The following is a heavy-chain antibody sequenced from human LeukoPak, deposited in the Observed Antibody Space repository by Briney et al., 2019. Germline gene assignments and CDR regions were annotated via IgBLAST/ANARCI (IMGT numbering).Heavy chain of an antibody. CDR2: ISSSGSTK. D-gene: IGHD2-2*01. V-gene: IGHV3-48*04. Sequence: GGSLRLSCAASGFTFSSYAMSWVRQAPGKGLEWVSYISSSGSTKYYADSVKGRFTISRDNAKNSLYLQMNSLRAEDTAVYYCAREPVPAATHYYMDVWGKGTTVTVSS. CDR3: AREPVPAATHYYMDV. CDR1: GFTFSSYA. J-gene: IGHJ6*03.